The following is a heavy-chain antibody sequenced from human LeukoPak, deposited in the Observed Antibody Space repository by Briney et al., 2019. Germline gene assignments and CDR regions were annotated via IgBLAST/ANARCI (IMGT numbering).Heavy chain of an antibody. V-gene: IGHV3-21*01. J-gene: IGHJ3*02. CDR2: ISSSSSYI. Sequence: GGSLRHSCAASGFTFSSYSMNWVRQAPGKGLEWVSSISSSSSYIYYADSVKGRFTISRDNAKNSLYLQMNSLRAEDTAVYYCARDYDYYDSSGYSDAFDIWGQGTMVTVSS. CDR1: GFTFSSYS. D-gene: IGHD3-22*01. CDR3: ARDYDYYDSSGYSDAFDI.